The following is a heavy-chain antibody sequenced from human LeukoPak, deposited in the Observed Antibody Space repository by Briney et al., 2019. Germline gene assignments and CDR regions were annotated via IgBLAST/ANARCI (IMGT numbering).Heavy chain of an antibody. J-gene: IGHJ4*02. CDR1: GFTLSSYA. D-gene: IGHD6-13*01. V-gene: IGHV3-23*01. CDR3: ATSGRSWAYYFDY. Sequence: SGGSLRLSCAASGFTLSSYAMSWVRQAPGKGLEWVSAISGSGGSTYYADSVKGRFTISRDNSKNTLYLQMNSLRAEDTAVYYCATSGRSWAYYFDYWGQGTLVTVSS. CDR2: ISGSGGST.